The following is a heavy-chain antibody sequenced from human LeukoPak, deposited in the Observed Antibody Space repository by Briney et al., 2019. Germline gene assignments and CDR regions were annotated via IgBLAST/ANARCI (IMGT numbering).Heavy chain of an antibody. V-gene: IGHV3-23*01. J-gene: IGHJ4*02. CDR3: AKELYDYVWGSYRYFGY. CDR1: GFTFSSYA. D-gene: IGHD3-16*02. CDR2: ISGSGGST. Sequence: VGSLRLSCAASGFTFSSYAMSWVRQAPGKGLEWVSAISGSGGSTYYADSVKGRFTISRDNSKNTLYLQMNSLRAEDTAVYYCAKELYDYVWGSYRYFGYWGQGTLVTVSS.